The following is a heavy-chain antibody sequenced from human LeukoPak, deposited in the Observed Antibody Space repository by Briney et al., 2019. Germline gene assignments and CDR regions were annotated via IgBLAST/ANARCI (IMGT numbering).Heavy chain of an antibody. J-gene: IGHJ5*02. CDR3: ARGGIGSGSYNWFDR. D-gene: IGHD3-10*01. CDR2: IYYSGST. Sequence: PSETLSLTCTVSRGSISSYYWSWIRQPPGKGLEWIGYIYYSGSTNYNPSLRSRVTISVDTSKNQFSVKLSSVTAADTAVYYCARGGIGSGSYNWFDRWGQGTLVTVSS. V-gene: IGHV4-59*01. CDR1: RGSISSYY.